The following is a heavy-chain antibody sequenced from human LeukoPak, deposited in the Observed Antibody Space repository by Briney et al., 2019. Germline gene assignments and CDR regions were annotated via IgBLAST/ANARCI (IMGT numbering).Heavy chain of an antibody. D-gene: IGHD2-8*02. J-gene: IGHJ6*02. V-gene: IGHV3-64*01. Sequence: GGSLRLSCAASGFTFSSYAMHWVRQAPGKGLEYVSAISSNGGSTYYANSVKGRFTISRDNSKNTLYLQMGSLRAEDTAVYYCARYCTGGSCYIQYGMDVWGQGTTVTVSS. CDR1: GFTFSSYA. CDR2: ISSNGGST. CDR3: ARYCTGGSCYIQYGMDV.